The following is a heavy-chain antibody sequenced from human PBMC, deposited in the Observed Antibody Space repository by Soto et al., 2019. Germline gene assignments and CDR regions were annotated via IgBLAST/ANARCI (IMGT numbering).Heavy chain of an antibody. V-gene: IGHV3-23*01. CDR2: ISGSGGST. D-gene: IGHD4-17*01. CDR1: GFTFSSYA. CDR3: AKAPLYCDSPDCDT. Sequence: EVQLLESGGGLVQPGGSLRLSCAASGFTFSSYAMSWVRQAPGKGLEWVSAISGSGGSTYYADSVKGRFTISGDNSKNTLYLQMNSLRAEDTAVYYCAKAPLYCDSPDCDTWGKGTTVTVSS. J-gene: IGHJ6*04.